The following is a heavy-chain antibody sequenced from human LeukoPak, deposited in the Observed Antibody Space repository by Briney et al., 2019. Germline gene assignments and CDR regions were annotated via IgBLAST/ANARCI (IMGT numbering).Heavy chain of an antibody. CDR1: GFTFSDYY. CDR2: ISSSGSTI. CDR3: ARETYYYDSSQGY. V-gene: IGHV3-11*01. D-gene: IGHD3-22*01. J-gene: IGHJ4*02. Sequence: PGGSLRLSCAASGFTFSDYYMSWIRPAPGKGLERVSYISSSGSTIYYADSVKGRFTISRDNAKNSLYLQMNSLRAEDTAVYYCARETYYYDSSQGYWGQGTLVTVSS.